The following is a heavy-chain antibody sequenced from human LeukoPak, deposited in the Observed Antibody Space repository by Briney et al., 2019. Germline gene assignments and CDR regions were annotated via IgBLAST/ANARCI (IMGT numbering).Heavy chain of an antibody. J-gene: IGHJ4*02. CDR1: GFTFSSYG. D-gene: IGHD5-18*01. V-gene: IGHV3-30*18. CDR2: ISYDGSNK. CDR3: AKDQGGYSYGQDY. Sequence: LRGRSLRLSCAASGFTFSSYGMHWVRQAPGKGLEWVAVISYDGSNKYYADSVKGRFTISRDNSKNTLYLQMNSLRAEDTAVYYCAKDQGGYSYGQDYWGQGTLVTVSS.